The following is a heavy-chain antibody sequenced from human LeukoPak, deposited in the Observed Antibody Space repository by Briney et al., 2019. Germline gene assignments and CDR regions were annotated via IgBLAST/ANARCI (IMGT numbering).Heavy chain of an antibody. CDR2: INPNSGGT. V-gene: IGHV1-2*02. J-gene: IGHJ6*03. D-gene: IGHD1-1*01. CDR1: GDTFTAYY. Sequence: ASVKISSKASGDTFTAYYMHWVRQAPGEGLQWRGWINPNSGGTNYAQKFQGRVTMTRDTSISTAYMELSRLRSDDTAVYYCARMATTGLLYYYYYYMDVWGKGTTVTISS. CDR3: ARMATTGLLYYYYYYMDV.